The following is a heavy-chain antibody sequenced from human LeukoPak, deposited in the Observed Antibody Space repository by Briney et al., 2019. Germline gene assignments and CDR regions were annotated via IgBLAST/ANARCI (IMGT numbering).Heavy chain of an antibody. CDR3: ARASGLLVVPAANPSDY. D-gene: IGHD2-2*01. V-gene: IGHV1-69*13. CDR1: GGTFSSYA. CDR2: IIPIFGTA. J-gene: IGHJ4*02. Sequence: SVKVSCKASGGTFSSYAISWVRQAPGQGLEWMGGIIPIFGTANYAQKFQGRVTITADESTSTAYMELSSLRSEDTAVYDCARASGLLVVPAANPSDYWGQGTLVTVSS.